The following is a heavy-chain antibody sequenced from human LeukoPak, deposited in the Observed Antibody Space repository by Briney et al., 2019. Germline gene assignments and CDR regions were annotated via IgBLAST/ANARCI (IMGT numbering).Heavy chain of an antibody. CDR3: AKDRYNTAMVSFDY. J-gene: IGHJ4*02. CDR2: ISGSGGST. D-gene: IGHD5-18*01. Sequence: GGSLRLSCAASGFTFSSYAMSWVRQAPGKGLEWVSAISGSGGSTYYADSVKGRFTISRDNSRNTLYLQMNSLRAEDTALYYCAKDRYNTAMVSFDYWGQGTLVTVSS. V-gene: IGHV3-23*01. CDR1: GFTFSSYA.